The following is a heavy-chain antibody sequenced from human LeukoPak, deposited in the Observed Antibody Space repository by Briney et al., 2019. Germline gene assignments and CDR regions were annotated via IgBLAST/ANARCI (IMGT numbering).Heavy chain of an antibody. CDR3: ARDRSSGWYDAFDI. V-gene: IGHV3-53*01. CDR2: IYSGGST. CDR1: GFTVSSNY. J-gene: IGHJ3*02. D-gene: IGHD6-19*01. Sequence: GGSLRLSCAASGFTVSSNYMSWVRQAPGKGLEWVSVIYSGGSTYYADSVKGRFIISRDNSKNTLYLQMNSLRAEDTAVYYCARDRSSGWYDAFDIWGQGTMVTVSS.